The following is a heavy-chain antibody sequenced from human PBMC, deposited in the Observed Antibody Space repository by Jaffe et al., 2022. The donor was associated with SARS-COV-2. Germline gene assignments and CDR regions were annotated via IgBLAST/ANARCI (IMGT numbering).Heavy chain of an antibody. D-gene: IGHD6-19*01. V-gene: IGHV4-4*02. CDR3: ARMSGSGLGSTFSSSGWPQLGQKYYYYGMDV. Sequence: QVQLQESGPGLVKPSGTLSLTCAVSGGSISTTTWWNWIRQPPGKGLEWIGDIYHSGSTNYNPSFTSRVTISVDKSKNQFSLRLNSVTAADTAVYYCARMSGSGLGSTFSSSGWPQLGQKYYYYGMDVWGQGTTVTVSS. CDR2: IYHSGST. CDR1: GGSISTTTW. J-gene: IGHJ6*02.